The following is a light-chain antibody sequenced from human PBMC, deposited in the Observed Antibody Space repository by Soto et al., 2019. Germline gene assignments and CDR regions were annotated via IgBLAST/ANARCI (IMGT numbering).Light chain of an antibody. V-gene: IGKV3-11*01. CDR2: DAS. CDR3: QQRSNWPGT. J-gene: IGKJ1*01. CDR1: QSVSSS. Sequence: EIVLTQSPGTLSLSPGEIATLYFRASQSVSSSLAWYQQKPGQAPRLLIYDASNRATGIPIRFSGSGSGTDFTLTISSLDPEDFAVYYCQQRSNWPGTFGQGTKVDI.